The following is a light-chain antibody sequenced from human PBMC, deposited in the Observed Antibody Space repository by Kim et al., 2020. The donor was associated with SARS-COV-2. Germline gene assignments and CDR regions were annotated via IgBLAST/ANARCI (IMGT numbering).Light chain of an antibody. CDR2: DNN. Sequence: QAVLTQPPSVSAAPGQKVTISCSGSSSNIGNNYVSWYQQLPGTAPKLLIYDNNKRPSGIPDRFSGSKSGTSATLGITGLQTGDEADYCCGTWDSSLSVVFGGGTQLTVL. J-gene: IGLJ2*01. V-gene: IGLV1-51*01. CDR1: SSNIGNNY. CDR3: GTWDSSLSVV.